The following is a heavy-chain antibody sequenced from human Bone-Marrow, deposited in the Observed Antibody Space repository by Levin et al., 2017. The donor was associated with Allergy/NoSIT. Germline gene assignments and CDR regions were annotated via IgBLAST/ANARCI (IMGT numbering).Heavy chain of an antibody. V-gene: IGHV3-15*07. Sequence: GGSLRLSCATSGFSFSNAWMNWVRQAPGKGLEWVGRIKSKADGGTTDYAAPVKGRFSISRDDSKNTLYLQMNSLRTEDTAVYYCVTTSFPYSSRWVLGYWGQGTLVTVSS. CDR2: IKSKADGGTT. CDR3: VTTSFPYSSRWVLGY. D-gene: IGHD6-13*01. J-gene: IGHJ4*02. CDR1: GFSFSNAW.